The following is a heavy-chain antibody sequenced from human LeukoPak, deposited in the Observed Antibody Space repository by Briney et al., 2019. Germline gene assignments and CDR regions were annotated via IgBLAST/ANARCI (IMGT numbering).Heavy chain of an antibody. D-gene: IGHD1-26*01. CDR1: GFTFSSYS. J-gene: IGHJ3*02. V-gene: IGHV3-21*01. CDR3: ARAFSGSYLGRNDAFDI. Sequence: GGSLRLSCAASGFTFSSYSMNWVRQAPGKGLEWVSSISSSSSYIYYADSVKGRFTISRDNAKNSLYLQMNSLRAEDTAVYYCARAFSGSYLGRNDAFDIWGQGTMVTVSS. CDR2: ISSSSSYI.